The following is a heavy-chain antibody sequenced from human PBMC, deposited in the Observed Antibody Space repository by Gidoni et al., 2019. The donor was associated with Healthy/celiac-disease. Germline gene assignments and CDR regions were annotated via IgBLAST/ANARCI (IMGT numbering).Heavy chain of an antibody. CDR3: AHSLGATTTYCDY. J-gene: IGHJ4*01. CDR2: IYGDDDN. D-gene: IGHD1-1*01. Sequence: QITLKASGPTLVKPTQTLTLTSTFSGFSLNTYAVGVGWIRQPPGKALEWRALIYGDDDNRYGPSLKSRLTITKDTSKNQVVLTMTNMDPVDTATYYCAHSLGATTTYCDYWGHGTLVTVSS. CDR1: GFSLNTYAVG. V-gene: IGHV2-5*05.